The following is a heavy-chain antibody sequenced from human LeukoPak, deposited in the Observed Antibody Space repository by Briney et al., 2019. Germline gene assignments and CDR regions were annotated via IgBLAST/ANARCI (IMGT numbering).Heavy chain of an antibody. CDR1: GGSFSGYY. CDR2: INHSGST. V-gene: IGHV4-34*01. J-gene: IGHJ6*02. Sequence: PSETLSLTCAVYGGSFSGYYWSWIRQPPGKGLEWIGEINHSGSTNYNPSLKSRVTISVDTSKNQFSLKLSSVTAADTAVYYCARGTAMVNFYYYYYGMDVWGQGTTVTVSS. D-gene: IGHD5-18*01. CDR3: ARGTAMVNFYYYYYGMDV.